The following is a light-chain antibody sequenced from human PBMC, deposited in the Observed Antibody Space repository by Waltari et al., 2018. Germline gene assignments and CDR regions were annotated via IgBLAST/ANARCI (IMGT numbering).Light chain of an antibody. J-gene: IGKJ1*01. Sequence: EIVLTQSPGTLSLSLGERATLSCRASQSVSRALPWYKQKPAQAPRLLIYDASTRATGIPDRFSGSGSGTDFILTISRLEPDDFAVYYCQHYVRLPATFGQGTTVEI. CDR1: QSVSRA. V-gene: IGKV3-20*01. CDR2: DAS. CDR3: QHYVRLPAT.